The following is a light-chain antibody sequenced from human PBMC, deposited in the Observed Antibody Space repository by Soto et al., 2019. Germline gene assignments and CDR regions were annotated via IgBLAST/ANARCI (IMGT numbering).Light chain of an antibody. J-gene: IGKJ5*01. CDR1: PSVTNF. V-gene: IGKV3-11*01. Sequence: EIVLTQSPATLSLSPGERATLSCRASPSVTNFLAWYQPKPGQAPRLLIYGAFNRATGIPARFSGSGCGTDLTLTISSLEPEDSAVYYCQQHNVWPTVTFGQGTRLEIK. CDR3: QQHNVWPTVT. CDR2: GAF.